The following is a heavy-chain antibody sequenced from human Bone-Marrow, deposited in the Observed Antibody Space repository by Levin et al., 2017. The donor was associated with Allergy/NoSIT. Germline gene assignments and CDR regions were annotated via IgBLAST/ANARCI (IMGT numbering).Heavy chain of an antibody. CDR1: GGSISSDHHY. V-gene: IGHV4-39*07. CDR3: AEDYNWNYGA. J-gene: IGHJ4*02. Sequence: PSETLSLTCTVSGGSISSDHHYWGWIRQPPGKGLEWIGSVYYSGSTYYNPSLKSRVTISVDTSKNQFSLKLSSVTAADTAVYYCAEDYNWNYGAWGQGTLVTVSS. D-gene: IGHD1-7*01. CDR2: VYYSGST.